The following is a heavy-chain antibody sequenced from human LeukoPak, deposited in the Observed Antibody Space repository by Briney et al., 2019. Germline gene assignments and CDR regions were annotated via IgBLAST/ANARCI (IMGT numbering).Heavy chain of an antibody. CDR2: ISGSGGST. V-gene: IGHV3-23*01. Sequence: GGSLRLSCEGSGFTFRDYQMSWIRQAPGKGLEWVSAISGSGGSTYYADSVKGRFTISRDNSKNTLYLQMNSLRAEDTAVYYCAKDGGDIVVVVAATSWFDPWGQGTLVTVSS. CDR3: AKDGGDIVVVVAATSWFDP. CDR1: GFTFRDYQ. D-gene: IGHD2-15*01. J-gene: IGHJ5*02.